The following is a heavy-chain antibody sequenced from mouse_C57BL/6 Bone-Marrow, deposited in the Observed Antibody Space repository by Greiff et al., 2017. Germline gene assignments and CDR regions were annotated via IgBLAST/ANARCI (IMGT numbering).Heavy chain of an antibody. Sequence: QVQLQQSGAELARPGASVKLSCPASVYTFTRSGISCVKQRTGQGLEWIVSIYPRSGTTYSNEKFNGKATLTADKSSSTAYMELSSLTAEDAAVYFCARGASQAHYYAMDYWGQGTSVTVSS. J-gene: IGHJ4*01. V-gene: IGHV1-81*01. D-gene: IGHD3-2*02. CDR2: IYPRSGTT. CDR1: VYTFTRSG. CDR3: ARGASQAHYYAMDY.